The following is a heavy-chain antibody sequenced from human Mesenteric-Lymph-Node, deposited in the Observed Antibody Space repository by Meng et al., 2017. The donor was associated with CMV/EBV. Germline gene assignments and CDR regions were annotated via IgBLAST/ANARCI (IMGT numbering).Heavy chain of an antibody. CDR3: ARAPGHCTSTTCYHPPDF. V-gene: IGHV4-59*01. CDR2: IYYSGST. Sequence: GSLRLSCTVSGGTISSYYWSWIRQSPGKGLEWIGYIYYSGSTNYNPSLKSRVTISVDTSKNKFSLKLSSVTSADTAVYYCARAPGHCTSTTCYHPPDFWGQGALVTVSS. J-gene: IGHJ4*02. CDR1: GGTISSYY. D-gene: IGHD2-2*01.